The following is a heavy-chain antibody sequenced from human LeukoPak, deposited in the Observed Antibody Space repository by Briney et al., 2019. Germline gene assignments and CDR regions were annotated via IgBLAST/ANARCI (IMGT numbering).Heavy chain of an antibody. J-gene: IGHJ4*02. D-gene: IGHD3-22*01. CDR2: IHYSGRT. CDR1: GGSISSYY. Sequence: PSETLSLTCTVSGGSISSYYWSWIRQPPGKGLEWIGYIHYSGRTTYNSSLKSRVTISEDTSKNQFSLKLTSVTTADTAVYYCARVLDSSGYFAIDYWGQGTLVTVSS. V-gene: IGHV4-59*01. CDR3: ARVLDSSGYFAIDY.